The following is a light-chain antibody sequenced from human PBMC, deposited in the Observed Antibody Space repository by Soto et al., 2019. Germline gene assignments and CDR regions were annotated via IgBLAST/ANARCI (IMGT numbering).Light chain of an antibody. CDR2: EVS. CDR3: NSYTNTAARV. Sequence: ALTQPASVSGSPGQSITISCTGNSSDVGAHNFVSWYQQHPGKAPKLMIYEVSNRPSGVSDRFSGSKSGNTASLTISGLQAEDEADYYCNSYTNTAARVFGTGTKVTVL. CDR1: SSDVGAHNF. V-gene: IGLV2-14*01. J-gene: IGLJ1*01.